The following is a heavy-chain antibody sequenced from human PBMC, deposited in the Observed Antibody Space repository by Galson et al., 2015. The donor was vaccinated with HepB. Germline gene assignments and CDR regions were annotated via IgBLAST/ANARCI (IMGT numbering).Heavy chain of an antibody. V-gene: IGHV3-30*18. J-gene: IGHJ6*02. CDR3: AKSRIGVGLLVRALTGDLGYYYYGMDV. Sequence: SLRLSCAASGFTFSRYGMHWVRQAPGKGLEWVAVISYDGSNKYYADSVKGRFTISRDNSKNTLYLQMNSLRAEDTAVYYCAKSRIGVGLLVRALTGDLGYYYYGMDVWGQGTTVTVSS. D-gene: IGHD7-27*01. CDR2: ISYDGSNK. CDR1: GFTFSRYG.